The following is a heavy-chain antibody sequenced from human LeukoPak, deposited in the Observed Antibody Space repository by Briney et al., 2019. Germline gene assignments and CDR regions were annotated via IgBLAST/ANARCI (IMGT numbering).Heavy chain of an antibody. D-gene: IGHD6-13*01. V-gene: IGHV3-33*01. CDR1: GFTLSTYG. Sequence: GGSLRLSCSASGFTLSTYGMHWVRQAPGKGLEWVALIWYDGSNKFYLDSVKGRFTISRDNSNNTLSLELKSLRVEDTGLYYCVRSTAAALNNIFDMWGQGTMVIVSP. J-gene: IGHJ3*02. CDR2: IWYDGSNK. CDR3: VRSTAAALNNIFDM.